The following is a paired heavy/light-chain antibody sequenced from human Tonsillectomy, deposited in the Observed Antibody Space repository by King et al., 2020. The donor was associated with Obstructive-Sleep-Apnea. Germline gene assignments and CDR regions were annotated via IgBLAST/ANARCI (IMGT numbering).Light chain of an antibody. CDR1: LIATKS. J-gene: IGLJ3*02. CDR2: YDS. V-gene: IGLV3-21*01. Sequence: SYVLTQPPSVSVAPGNTASFTCVGDLIATKSVNWYRQKPGQAPVLVMYYDSDRPSGTPERFSGSNSGNTATLTISRVEAGDEADYYCQVWDSSFDHVVFGGGTKLTVL. CDR3: QVWDSSFDHVV.
Heavy chain of an antibody. Sequence: QVHLVESGGGVVLPGRSLRLSCAASGFTFSNFYMHWVRQPPGKGLEWVAVISFNGGNPYYPDSVKGRFTISRDNSKNTLYLQLDNLTPADTAVYYCAKGWAYSRDPSPLEYWGQGTLVTVSS. J-gene: IGHJ4*02. CDR3: AKGWAYSRDPSPLEY. CDR1: GFTFSNFY. D-gene: IGHD4-4*01. CDR2: ISFNGGNP. V-gene: IGHV3-30*18.